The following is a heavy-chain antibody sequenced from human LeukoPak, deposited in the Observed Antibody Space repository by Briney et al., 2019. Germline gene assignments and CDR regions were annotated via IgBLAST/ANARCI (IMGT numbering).Heavy chain of an antibody. D-gene: IGHD2-2*01. J-gene: IGHJ2*01. CDR2: INPSGGST. CDR3: ARGRVVPAAIWYFDL. V-gene: IGHV1-46*01. CDR1: GYTFTSYY. Sequence: GASVKVSCKASGYTFTSYYMHWVRQAPGQGLEWMGRINPSGGSTSYAQKFQGRVTMTRDTSTSTVYMELSSLRSEDTAVYYCARGRVVPAAIWYFDLWGRGTLVTVSS.